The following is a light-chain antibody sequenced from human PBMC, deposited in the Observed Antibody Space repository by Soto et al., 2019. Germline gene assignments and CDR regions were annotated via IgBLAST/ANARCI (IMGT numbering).Light chain of an antibody. J-gene: IGLJ2*01. CDR2: LNNDGSH. CDR3: QTWGTGFQV. Sequence: QPVLTQSPPASASLGASVKLTCTLSSGHSSYAIAWHQKQPGKGPRYLMDLNNDGSHSKGDGIPDRFSGSSSGAERYLIISSLQSEDEADYYCQTWGTGFQVFGGGTKVTVL. CDR1: SGHSSYA. V-gene: IGLV4-69*01.